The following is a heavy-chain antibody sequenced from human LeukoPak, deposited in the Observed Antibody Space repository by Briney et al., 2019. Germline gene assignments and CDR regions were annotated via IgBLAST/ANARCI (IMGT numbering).Heavy chain of an antibody. V-gene: IGHV1-18*01. Sequence: GAAVKVSFKASGYTFTSYVISGVRQAPGQGLDWMGWISAYNGNTNYAQKLQGRVTMTTDTSTSTAYMELRRVRSEDTAVYYCERDADAFDIWGQGTMVTVSS. J-gene: IGHJ3*02. CDR2: ISAYNGNT. CDR3: ERDADAFDI. CDR1: GYTFTSYV.